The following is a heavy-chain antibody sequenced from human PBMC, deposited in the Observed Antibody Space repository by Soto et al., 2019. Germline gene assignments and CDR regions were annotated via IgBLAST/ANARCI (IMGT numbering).Heavy chain of an antibody. Sequence: QTHLVQSGAEVKKPGSSVKVSCKASGGSFTYTLSWVRQAPGQGLEWMGGIIPIFGTTNYAQKFQGRVTITADESTKTAYMELSTLRSEDTAVYYCARLHSHGTYGMDVWGQGTTVTVSS. D-gene: IGHD5-18*01. CDR1: GGSFTYT. CDR3: ARLHSHGTYGMDV. V-gene: IGHV1-69*01. J-gene: IGHJ6*02. CDR2: IIPIFGTT.